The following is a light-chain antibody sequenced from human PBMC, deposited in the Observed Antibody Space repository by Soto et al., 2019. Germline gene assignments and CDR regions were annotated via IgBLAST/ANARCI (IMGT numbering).Light chain of an antibody. CDR1: SSNIGAGYD. J-gene: IGLJ7*01. CDR3: QSYYSSRSGSV. CDR2: GNS. V-gene: IGLV1-40*01. Sequence: QSVLTQPPSVSGAPGQRVTISCTGSSSNIGAGYDVHWYQQLPGTAPKLLIYGNSNRPSGVPDRFSGSKSGTSASLAITGLQAEDEADYYCQSYYSSRSGSVFGGGTQLTVL.